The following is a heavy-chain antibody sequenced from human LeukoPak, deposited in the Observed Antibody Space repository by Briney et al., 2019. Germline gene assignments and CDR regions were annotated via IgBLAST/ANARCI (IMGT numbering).Heavy chain of an antibody. CDR1: GHTLTGYY. V-gene: IGHV1-2*02. CDR3: ARDHSNDFWSGSGPLYYMDV. J-gene: IGHJ6*03. D-gene: IGHD3-3*01. CDR2: INPNSGGT. Sequence: GASVKVSCKASGHTLTGYYIHWVRQAPGQGLEWMGWINPNSGGTNYAQKFQGRVTMTRDTSISTAYMELSRLRSDDTAVYYCARDHSNDFWSGSGPLYYMDVWGKGTTVTVSS.